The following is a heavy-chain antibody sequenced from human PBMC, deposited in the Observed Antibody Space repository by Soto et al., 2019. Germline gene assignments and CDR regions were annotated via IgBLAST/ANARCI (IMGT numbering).Heavy chain of an antibody. J-gene: IGHJ4*02. V-gene: IGHV1-8*01. D-gene: IGHD4-17*01. CDR2: MNPNSGDT. Sequence: QVQLVQSGAEVKKPGASVKVSCKASGYTFTSYDINWVRQATGQGLEWMGWMNPNSGDTGYAQKFQGRVTITRNTATRTAYMELSSLRSEDTAVYYCARGSQLFAVTTDWRQGPLVTVSS. CDR3: ARGSQLFAVTTD. CDR1: GYTFTSYD.